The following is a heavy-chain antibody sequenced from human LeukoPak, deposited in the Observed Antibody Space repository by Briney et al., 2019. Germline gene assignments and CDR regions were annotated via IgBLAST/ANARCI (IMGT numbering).Heavy chain of an antibody. CDR1: GGSFSGYY. CDR3: ATQTVAGTRWFDP. D-gene: IGHD6-19*01. J-gene: IGHJ5*02. Sequence: SETLSLTCAVYGGSFSGYYWSWIRQPPGKGLEWIGEINHSGSTNYNPSLKSRVTISVDTSKNRFSLKLSSVTAADTAVYYCATQTVAGTRWFDPWGQGTLVTVSS. V-gene: IGHV4-34*01. CDR2: INHSGST.